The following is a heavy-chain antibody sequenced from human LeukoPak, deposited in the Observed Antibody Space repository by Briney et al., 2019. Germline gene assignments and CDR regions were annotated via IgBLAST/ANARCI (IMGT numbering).Heavy chain of an antibody. CDR2: IYYSGST. CDR3: AREGYFDGALDI. Sequence: SQTLSLTCTVSGGSISSGDYYWSWIRQPPGKGLEWIGYIYYSGSTYYNPSLKSRVTISVDTSKNQFSLKLSSATAADTAVYYCAREGYFDGALDIWGQGTMVTVSS. J-gene: IGHJ3*02. CDR1: GGSISSGDYY. V-gene: IGHV4-30-4*01. D-gene: IGHD3-9*01.